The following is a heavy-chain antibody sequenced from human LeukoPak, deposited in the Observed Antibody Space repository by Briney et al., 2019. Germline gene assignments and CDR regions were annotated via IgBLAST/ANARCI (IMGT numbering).Heavy chain of an antibody. CDR3: ARAGIAAALHWFDP. Sequence: ASVKVSCKASGYTFTGYYMHWVRQAPGQGLEWTGWINPNSGGTNYAQKFQGRVTMTRDTSISTAYMELSRLRSDDTAVYYCARAGIAAALHWFDPWGQGTLVTVSS. J-gene: IGHJ5*02. CDR2: INPNSGGT. CDR1: GYTFTGYY. D-gene: IGHD6-13*01. V-gene: IGHV1-2*02.